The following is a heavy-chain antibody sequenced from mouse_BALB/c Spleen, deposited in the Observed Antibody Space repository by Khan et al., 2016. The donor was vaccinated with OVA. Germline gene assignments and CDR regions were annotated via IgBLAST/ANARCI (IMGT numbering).Heavy chain of an antibody. CDR3: ARDSNFDY. Sequence: EVQRVESGGGLVQPGGSRKLSCAASGFTFSRFGMHWVRQAPEKGLEWVAYISSGSSTIYYADTVKGRFIISRDNPKNTLFLQMTSLRSEDTAMYYCARDSNFDYWGQGTTLTVSS. CDR2: ISSGSSTI. V-gene: IGHV5-17*02. CDR1: GFTFSRFG. J-gene: IGHJ2*01.